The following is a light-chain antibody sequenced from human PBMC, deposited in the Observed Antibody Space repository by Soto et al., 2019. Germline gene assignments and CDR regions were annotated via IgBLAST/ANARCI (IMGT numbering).Light chain of an antibody. V-gene: IGKV3D-15*01. CDR1: QSVSSY. Sequence: EIVLTQSPATLSLSPGERATLSCRASQSVSSYLAWYQQKPGQAPRLLIYDASNRATGIPARFSGSGSGTGFTLTISSLQSEDFAVYYCQQYNNWPLAFGQGTKVDIK. CDR2: DAS. J-gene: IGKJ1*01. CDR3: QQYNNWPLA.